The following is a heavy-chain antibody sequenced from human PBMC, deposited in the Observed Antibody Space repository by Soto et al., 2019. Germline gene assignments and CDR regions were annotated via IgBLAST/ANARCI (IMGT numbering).Heavy chain of an antibody. V-gene: IGHV3-23*01. J-gene: IGHJ4*02. CDR1: GFTFSSYA. Sequence: GGSLRLSCAASGFTFSSYAMSWVRQAPGKGLEWVSAISGSGGSTYYADSVKGRFTISRDNSKNTLYLQMNSLRAEDTAVYYCAKGLPLLAYGSGSYDYFDYWGQGTLVTVSS. CDR2: ISGSGGST. D-gene: IGHD3-10*01. CDR3: AKGLPLLAYGSGSYDYFDY.